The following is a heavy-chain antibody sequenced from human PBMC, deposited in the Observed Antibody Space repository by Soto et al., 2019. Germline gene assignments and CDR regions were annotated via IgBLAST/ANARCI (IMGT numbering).Heavy chain of an antibody. CDR1: GGSISSSSYY. J-gene: IGHJ3*02. Sequence: SETLSLTCTVSGGSISSSSYYWGWIRQPPGKGLEWIGSIYYSGSTYYNPSLKSRVTISVDTSKNQFSLKLSSVTAADTAVYYCARAAYCSGGSCYPDDAFDIWGQGTMVTVSS. V-gene: IGHV4-39*01. CDR3: ARAAYCSGGSCYPDDAFDI. CDR2: IYYSGST. D-gene: IGHD2-15*01.